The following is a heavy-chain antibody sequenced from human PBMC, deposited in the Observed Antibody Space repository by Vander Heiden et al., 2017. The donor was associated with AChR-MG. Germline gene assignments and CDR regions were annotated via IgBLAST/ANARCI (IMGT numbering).Heavy chain of an antibody. Sequence: QVQLVQSGAEVKKPGASVKVSCKASGYTFTSYDINWVRQATGQGLEWMGWMNPNSGNTGYAQKFQGRVTMTRNTSISTAYMELSSLRSEDTAVYYCATTLAPEVQLERRGTFDYWGQGTLVTVSS. CDR2: MNPNSGNT. D-gene: IGHD1-1*01. J-gene: IGHJ4*02. CDR3: ATTLAPEVQLERRGTFDY. CDR1: GYTFTSYD. V-gene: IGHV1-8*01.